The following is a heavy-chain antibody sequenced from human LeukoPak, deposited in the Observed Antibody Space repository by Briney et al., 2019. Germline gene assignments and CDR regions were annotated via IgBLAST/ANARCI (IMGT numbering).Heavy chain of an antibody. V-gene: IGHV5-51*01. CDR1: GYSFTIYW. CDR3: ACRDLTSTWSFP. Sequence: GESLKISCQGFGYSFTIYWIGWVRQRHGKGMEWMGVIYPGDSRIRYNPSFQGQVTISVDKSISTAYLQWVSLKASDTAMYYCACRDLTSTWSFPWGQGTLVTVSS. CDR2: IYPGDSRI. D-gene: IGHD6-13*01. J-gene: IGHJ5*02.